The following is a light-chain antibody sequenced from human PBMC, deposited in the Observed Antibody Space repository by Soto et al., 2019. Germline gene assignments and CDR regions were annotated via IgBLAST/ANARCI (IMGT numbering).Light chain of an antibody. CDR3: SSYTSSSTLS. Sequence: QSALTQPASVSGSPGQSITISCTGTSSDVGGYNYVSWYQQHPGKAPKLMIYYVSNRPSGVSNRFSGSKSGNTASLTISGLQAEDEADYYCSSYTSSSTLSFGTGTKVTVL. V-gene: IGLV2-14*01. CDR2: YVS. J-gene: IGLJ1*01. CDR1: SSDVGGYNY.